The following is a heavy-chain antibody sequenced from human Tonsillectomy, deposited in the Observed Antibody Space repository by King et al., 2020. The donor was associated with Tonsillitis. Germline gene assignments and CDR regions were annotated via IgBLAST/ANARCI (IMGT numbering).Heavy chain of an antibody. CDR1: DGSISSSSYY. J-gene: IGHJ4*02. V-gene: IGHV4-39*01. Sequence: QLQESGPGLVKPSETLSLTCTVSDGSISSSSYYWGWIRQPPGKGLEWIGSIYYSGSTYYNPSLKSRVTISVDTSKNQFSLKLSSVTAADTAVYYCARLGNIRDDEYYYDSSGYLYDYWGQGTLVTVSS. CDR3: ARLGNIRDDEYYYDSSGYLYDY. D-gene: IGHD3-22*01. CDR2: IYYSGST.